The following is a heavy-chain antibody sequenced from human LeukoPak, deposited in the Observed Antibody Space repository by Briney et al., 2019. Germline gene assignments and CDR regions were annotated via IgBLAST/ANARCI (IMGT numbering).Heavy chain of an antibody. V-gene: IGHV3-30*02. CDR1: GITFRSSS. Sequence: GGSLRLSCVASGITFRSSSMHWVRQAPGKRLEWLAFIRFDGSTKYYADSVKGRFTVSRDNSKSTLYLQMNSLRAEDTAVYYCAQPDFWGQGTLVTVSS. J-gene: IGHJ4*02. CDR2: IRFDGSTK. CDR3: AQPDF.